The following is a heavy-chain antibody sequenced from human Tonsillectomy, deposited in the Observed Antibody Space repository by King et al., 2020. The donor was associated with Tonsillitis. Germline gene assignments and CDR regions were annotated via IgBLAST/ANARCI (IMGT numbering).Heavy chain of an antibody. CDR2: ISAYNSNT. Sequence: QLVQSGAEVKKPGASVKVSCKASGYIFTSYGISWVRQAPGQGLEWMGWISAYNSNTNYAQKLQGRVTMTTDTSTNTAYMELRSLRSDATAVYYCARDRPYCGGDCFHWYFDLWGRGTLVTVSS. V-gene: IGHV1-18*01. CDR1: GYIFTSYG. J-gene: IGHJ2*01. CDR3: ARDRPYCGGDCFHWYFDL. D-gene: IGHD2-21*01.